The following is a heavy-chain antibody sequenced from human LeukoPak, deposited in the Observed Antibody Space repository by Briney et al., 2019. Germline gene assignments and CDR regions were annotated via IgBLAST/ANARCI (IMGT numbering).Heavy chain of an antibody. D-gene: IGHD7-27*01. J-gene: IGHJ6*02. Sequence: GGSLRLSCVGSGFTSIAYALTWARQGPGKGLEWVSGISGGGVTTYYADSVKGRFTISRDNSKNTLYLQMNSLRAEDTAVYYCASMTLTGTYYYYYGMDVWGQGTTVTVSS. CDR2: ISGGGVTT. CDR3: ASMTLTGTYYYYYGMDV. V-gene: IGHV3-23*01. CDR1: GFTSIAYA.